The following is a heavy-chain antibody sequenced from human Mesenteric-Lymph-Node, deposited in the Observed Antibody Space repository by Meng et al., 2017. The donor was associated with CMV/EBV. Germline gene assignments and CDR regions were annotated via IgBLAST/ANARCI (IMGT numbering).Heavy chain of an antibody. V-gene: IGHV4-31*02. CDR2: IYYSGRT. CDR1: ISSGGYY. J-gene: IGHJ4*02. CDR3: ARVHYSYCSGGSCYYFDY. D-gene: IGHD2-15*01. Sequence: ISSGGYYWSWIRQHPGKGLEWIGYIYYSGRTYYNPSLKSRVTISVDTSKNQFSLKLSSVTAADTAVYYCARVHYSYCSGGSCYYFDYWGQGTLVTVSS.